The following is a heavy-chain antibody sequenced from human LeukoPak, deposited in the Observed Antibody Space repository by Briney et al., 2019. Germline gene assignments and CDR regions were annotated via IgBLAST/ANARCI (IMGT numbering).Heavy chain of an antibody. J-gene: IGHJ6*03. Sequence: ASVKVSCKASGGTFSSYAISWVRQAPGQGLEWMGGIIPIFGTANYAQKFQGRVTITADESTSTAYMELSSLRSEDTAVYYCARVTYYYGSGSYYAGYYYYMDVWGKGTTVTVSS. CDR3: ARVTYYYGSGSYYAGYYYYMDV. CDR1: GGTFSSYA. D-gene: IGHD3-10*01. V-gene: IGHV1-69*01. CDR2: IIPIFGTA.